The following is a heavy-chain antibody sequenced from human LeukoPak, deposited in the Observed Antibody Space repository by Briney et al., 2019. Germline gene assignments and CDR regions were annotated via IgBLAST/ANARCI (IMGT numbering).Heavy chain of an antibody. Sequence: PSETLSLTCTVSGGSISSYYWSWIRQPAGKGLEWIGRIYTSGSTNYNPSLKSRVTMSVDTSKNQFSLKLSSVTAADTAVYYCARDAPVFHTYYYDSSGYRYYYYMDVWGKGTTVTVSS. CDR1: GGSISSYY. CDR3: ARDAPVFHTYYYDSSGYRYYYYMDV. CDR2: IYTSGST. D-gene: IGHD3-22*01. V-gene: IGHV4-4*07. J-gene: IGHJ6*03.